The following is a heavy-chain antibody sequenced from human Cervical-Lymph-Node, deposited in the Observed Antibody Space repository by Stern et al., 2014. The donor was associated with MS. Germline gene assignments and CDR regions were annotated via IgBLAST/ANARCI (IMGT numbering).Heavy chain of an antibody. Sequence: QVQLGQSGAEVKKPGSSVKVSCKASGGTFSSYTIGWVRQAPGQGLEWMGGIIPMFGIANYAEKFQGRVPITADESTSTAYMDLSTLRSEDTAVYYCARATSDYIWGSYRYLDYWGQGTQVTVSS. CDR2: IIPMFGIA. CDR1: GGTFSSYT. V-gene: IGHV1-69*01. D-gene: IGHD3-16*02. CDR3: ARATSDYIWGSYRYLDY. J-gene: IGHJ4*02.